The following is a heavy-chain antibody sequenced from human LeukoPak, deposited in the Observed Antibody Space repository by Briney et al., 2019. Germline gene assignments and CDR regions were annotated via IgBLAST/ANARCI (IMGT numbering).Heavy chain of an antibody. V-gene: IGHV3-30-3*01. CDR3: ARDSSSSWYNPWGY. CDR2: ISYDGSNK. J-gene: IGHJ4*02. D-gene: IGHD6-13*01. CDR1: GFTFSSYA. Sequence: GGSLRLSCAASGFTFSSYAMHWVRQAPGKGLEWVAVISYDGSNKYYADTVKGRFTISRDNSKNTLYLQMNSLRAEDTAVYYCARDSSSSWYNPWGYWGQGTLGSVSS.